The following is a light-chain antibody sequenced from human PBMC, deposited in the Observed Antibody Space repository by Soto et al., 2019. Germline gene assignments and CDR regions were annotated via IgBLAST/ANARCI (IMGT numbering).Light chain of an antibody. Sequence: DIQLTQSPSFLSASVGDRVTITCRASQGISSYLAWYQQNPGKAPKLLIYAASTLQSGVPSRFSGSGSGTEFTLTIRSLQPEDFATYYCQQRNNYPITFGQGTRLEIK. J-gene: IGKJ5*01. CDR2: AAS. CDR1: QGISSY. V-gene: IGKV1-9*01. CDR3: QQRNNYPIT.